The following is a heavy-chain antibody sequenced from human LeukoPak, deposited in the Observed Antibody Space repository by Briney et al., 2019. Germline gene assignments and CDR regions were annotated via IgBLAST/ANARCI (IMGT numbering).Heavy chain of an antibody. J-gene: IGHJ4*02. CDR2: FDPEGGET. Sequence: ASVKVSCKVSGYTLTELSMHWVRQAPGKGLEWMGGFDPEGGETIYAQKFQGRVTMTEDTSTDTAYMELNSLRAEDTAVYYCVTESPRFLNWLDQNAWGQGTLVTVSS. D-gene: IGHD3-9*01. V-gene: IGHV1-24*01. CDR1: GYTLTELS. CDR3: VTESPRFLNWLDQNA.